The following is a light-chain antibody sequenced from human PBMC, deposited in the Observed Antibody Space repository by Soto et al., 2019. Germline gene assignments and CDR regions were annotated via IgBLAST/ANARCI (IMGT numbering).Light chain of an antibody. Sequence: EIVMTQSPATLSVSPGDRATLSCRASQSVSSNLAWYQQKPGQAPRLLIYDTSTRATGIPARFSGSGSGTEFTLTISSLQSEDFAVYYCQQYNNWPLWTFGQGTKVEIK. CDR1: QSVSSN. CDR2: DTS. V-gene: IGKV3-15*01. CDR3: QQYNNWPLWT. J-gene: IGKJ1*01.